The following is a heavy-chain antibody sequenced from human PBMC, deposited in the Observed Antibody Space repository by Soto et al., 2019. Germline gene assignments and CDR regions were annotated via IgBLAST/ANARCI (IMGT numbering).Heavy chain of an antibody. V-gene: IGHV3-30*03. J-gene: IGHJ4*02. CDR2: ISYDGNNK. D-gene: IGHD4-17*01. CDR1: EFTFSNYA. Sequence: QVQLVESGGGAVQPGGSRRLSCAASEFTFSNYAMHWVRQAPGKGLQWLAVISYDGNNKYYADSVEGRFTISRDNSKNTVYLHMNSLRLDDTAVYYCARGPSYSDSDFDRWGQGTLVTVSS. CDR3: ARGPSYSDSDFDR.